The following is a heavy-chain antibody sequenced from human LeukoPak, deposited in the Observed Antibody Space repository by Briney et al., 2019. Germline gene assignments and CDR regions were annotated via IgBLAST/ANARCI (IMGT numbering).Heavy chain of an antibody. Sequence: GGSLRLSCAASGFTFNSYVMSWVRQAPGKGLEWVSAINGGGGNTYYADSVKGRFTISRDNAKNSLYLQMNNLRVEDTAMYYCAGGTGFIIKDGGKGTLVTVSS. V-gene: IGHV3-23*01. CDR3: AGGTGFIIKD. J-gene: IGHJ4*02. CDR2: INGGGGNT. CDR1: GFTFNSYV. D-gene: IGHD3-9*01.